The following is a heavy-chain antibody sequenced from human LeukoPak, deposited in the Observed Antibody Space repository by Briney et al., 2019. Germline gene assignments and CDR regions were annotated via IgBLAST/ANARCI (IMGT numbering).Heavy chain of an antibody. V-gene: IGHV3-23*01. CDR1: GFTFSSYA. J-gene: IGHJ4*02. CDR3: AKASRDYYGSGTYYFDY. D-gene: IGHD3-10*01. CDR2: ISGSGGST. Sequence: GGSLRLSCAASGFTFSSYAMSWVRQAPGKGLEWVSAISGSGGSTYYADSVKGRFTISRDNSKNTLYLQMNSLRAEDTAVYYCAKASRDYYGSGTYYFDYWGQGTLVTVSS.